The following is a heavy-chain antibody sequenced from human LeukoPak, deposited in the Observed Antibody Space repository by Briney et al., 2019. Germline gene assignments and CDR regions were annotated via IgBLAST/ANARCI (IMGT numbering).Heavy chain of an antibody. Sequence: PGGSLRLSCAASGFTSSDYYMSWIRQAPGKGLEWVSYISSSSSYTNYADSVKGRFTISRDNAKNSLYLQMNSLRAEDTAVYYCARDGSGSSIVADYWGQGTLVTVSS. J-gene: IGHJ4*02. CDR1: GFTSSDYY. CDR3: ARDGSGSSIVADY. V-gene: IGHV3-11*05. CDR2: ISSSSSYT. D-gene: IGHD1-26*01.